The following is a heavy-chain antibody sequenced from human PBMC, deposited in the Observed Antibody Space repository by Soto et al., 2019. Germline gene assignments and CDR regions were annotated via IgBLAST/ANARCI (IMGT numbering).Heavy chain of an antibody. CDR3: ARDPKRPRYFDWWDGGSYGMDV. Sequence: SETLSLTCTVPGGSISSGDYYWSWIRQPPGKGLEWIGYIYYSGSTYYNPSLKSRVTISVDTSKNQFSLKLSSVTAADTAVYYCARDPKRPRYFDWWDGGSYGMDVWGQGTTVTVSS. D-gene: IGHD3-9*01. CDR1: GGSISSGDYY. J-gene: IGHJ6*02. V-gene: IGHV4-30-4*01. CDR2: IYYSGST.